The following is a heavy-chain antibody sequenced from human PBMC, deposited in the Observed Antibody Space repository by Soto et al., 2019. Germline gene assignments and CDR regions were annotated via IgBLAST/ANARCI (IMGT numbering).Heavy chain of an antibody. D-gene: IGHD6-6*01. CDR2: IYYSGST. V-gene: IGHV4-59*08. J-gene: IGHJ4*02. CDR3: ARLPPYRSSSTGFDY. CDR1: GGSISSYY. Sequence: ETLSLTCTVSGGSISSYYWSWIRQPPGKGLEWIGYIYYSGSTNYNPSLKSRVTISVDTSKNQFSLKLSSVTAADTAVYYCARLPPYRSSSTGFDYWGQGTLVTVSS.